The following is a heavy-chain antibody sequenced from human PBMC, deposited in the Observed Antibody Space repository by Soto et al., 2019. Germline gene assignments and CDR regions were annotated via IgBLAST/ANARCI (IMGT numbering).Heavy chain of an antibody. Sequence: PSETLSLTCAVYGGSFSGYYWSWIRQPPGKWLEWIGEINHSGSTNYNPSLKSRVTISVDTSKNQFSLKLSSVTAADTAVYYCARGGPWLPHDYWGQGXLVTVYS. D-gene: IGHD6-19*01. J-gene: IGHJ4*02. CDR2: INHSGST. V-gene: IGHV4-34*01. CDR3: ARGGPWLPHDY. CDR1: GGSFSGYY.